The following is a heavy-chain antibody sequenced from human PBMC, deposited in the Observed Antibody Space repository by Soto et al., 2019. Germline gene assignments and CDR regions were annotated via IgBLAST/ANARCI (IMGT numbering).Heavy chain of an antibody. CDR3: ASGYYDSSGYSIDY. J-gene: IGHJ4*02. Sequence: QVQLMQSGSEVKKPGSSVKISCKAFGGTFNSNAFSWVRQVPGQGLEWMGGLAVILGTPNYAQKFQGRVTLSADETTTTAYMEVTSLTTEDTAVYYCASGYYDSSGYSIDYWGQGTQITVSS. V-gene: IGHV1-69*01. CDR1: GGTFNSNA. D-gene: IGHD3-22*01. CDR2: LAVILGTP.